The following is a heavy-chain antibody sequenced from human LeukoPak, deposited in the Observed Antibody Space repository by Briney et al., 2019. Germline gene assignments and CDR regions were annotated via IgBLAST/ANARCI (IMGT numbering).Heavy chain of an antibody. D-gene: IGHD2-21*02. J-gene: IGHJ4*02. CDR1: GYTFNGYA. Sequence: GASVTVSCKASGYTFNGYAIHWVRQAPGQRFEWMGWIDADNGDTAYSQKFQGRVTITRDTSARTVYMELSSLRSEDTAVYYCARGSTSDWPLDHWGQGTLVTISS. CDR2: IDADNGDT. CDR3: ARGSTSDWPLDH. V-gene: IGHV1-3*01.